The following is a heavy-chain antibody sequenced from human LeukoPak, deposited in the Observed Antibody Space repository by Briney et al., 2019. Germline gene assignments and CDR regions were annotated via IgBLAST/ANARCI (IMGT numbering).Heavy chain of an antibody. J-gene: IGHJ4*02. V-gene: IGHV3-23*01. Sequence: PGGSLRLSCTASGFTFGGYDMTWVRQAPGKGLEWVSIISGSGGSTYYADSVKGRFTISRDNSKNTLYLQMNSLRAEDTAVYYCARAYYYGSGSPHWGQGTLVTVSS. CDR3: ARAYYYGSGSPH. CDR2: ISGSGGST. CDR1: GFTFGGYD. D-gene: IGHD3-10*01.